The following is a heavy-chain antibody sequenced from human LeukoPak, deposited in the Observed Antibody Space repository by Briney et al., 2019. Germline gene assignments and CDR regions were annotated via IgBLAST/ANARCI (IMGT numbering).Heavy chain of an antibody. CDR2: IYYSGST. V-gene: IGHV4-59*01. D-gene: IGHD5-18*01. CDR3: AREVGYSYGSGYFDY. CDR1: GGSISSYY. Sequence: SETLSLTCTVSGGSISSYYWSWIQQPPGKGLEWIGYIYYSGSTNYNPSLKSRVTISVDTSKNQFSLKLSSVTAADTAVYYCAREVGYSYGSGYFDYWGQGTLVTVSS. J-gene: IGHJ4*02.